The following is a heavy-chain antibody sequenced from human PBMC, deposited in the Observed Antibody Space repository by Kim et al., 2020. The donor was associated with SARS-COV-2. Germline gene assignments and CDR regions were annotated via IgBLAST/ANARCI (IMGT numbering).Heavy chain of an antibody. V-gene: IGHV3-23*01. CDR3: AKDPVRGRTGGNWFDP. CDR1: GFTFSSYA. J-gene: IGHJ5*02. CDR2: ISGSGGST. Sequence: GGSLRLSCAASGFTFSSYAMSWVRQAPGKGLEWVSAISGSGGSTYYADSVKGRFTISRDNSKNTLYLQMNSLRAEDTAVYYCAKDPVRGRTGGNWFDPWGQGTLVTVSS. D-gene: IGHD1-1*01.